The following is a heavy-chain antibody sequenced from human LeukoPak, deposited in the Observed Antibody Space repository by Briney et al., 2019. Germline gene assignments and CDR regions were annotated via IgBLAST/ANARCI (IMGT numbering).Heavy chain of an antibody. Sequence: ASVKVSCKASGYTFTGYYMHWVRQAPGQGLEWMGWINPNSGGTNYAQKFQGRVTMTRDTSISTAYMELSRLRSDDTAVYYCAREFGGATGYAESQGTTWGQGALVTVSS. J-gene: IGHJ5*02. CDR1: GYTFTGYY. CDR2: INPNSGGT. D-gene: IGHD3-16*01. V-gene: IGHV1-2*02. CDR3: AREFGGATGYAESQGTT.